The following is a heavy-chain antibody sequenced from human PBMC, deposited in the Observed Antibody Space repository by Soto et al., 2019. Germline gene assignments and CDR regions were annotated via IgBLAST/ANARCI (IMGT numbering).Heavy chain of an antibody. J-gene: IGHJ5*02. Sequence: SETLSLTCAVYGGSFSGYYWSWIRQPPGKGLEWIGEINHSGSTNYNPSLKSRVTISVDTSKNQFSLKLSSVTAADTAVYYCARGRVTIFGVVNTRYNWFDPWGQGTLVTVSS. CDR1: GGSFSGYY. CDR3: ARGRVTIFGVVNTRYNWFDP. CDR2: INHSGST. V-gene: IGHV4-34*01. D-gene: IGHD3-3*01.